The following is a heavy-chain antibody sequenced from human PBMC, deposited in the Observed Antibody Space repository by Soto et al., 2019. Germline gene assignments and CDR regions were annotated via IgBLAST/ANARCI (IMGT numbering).Heavy chain of an antibody. CDR1: GGTFSSYA. CDR3: ARDHRNYVDEGYYYYGMDV. V-gene: IGHV1-69*12. D-gene: IGHD4-17*01. J-gene: IGHJ6*02. Sequence: QVQLVQSGAEVKKPGSSVKVSCKASGGTFSSYAISWVRQAPGQGLEWMGGIIPIFGTANYAQKFQDRVTITAVESTSKAYMELSSLESEDTAVYYCARDHRNYVDEGYYYYGMDVWGQGTTVTVSS. CDR2: IIPIFGTA.